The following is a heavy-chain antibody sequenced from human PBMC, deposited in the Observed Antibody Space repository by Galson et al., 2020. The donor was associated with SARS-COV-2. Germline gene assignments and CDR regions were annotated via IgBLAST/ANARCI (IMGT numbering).Heavy chain of an antibody. CDR2: IYYSGST. D-gene: IGHD3-10*01. CDR1: GGSISSGGYY. V-gene: IGHV4-31*03. CDR3: AGAVRGVSIKGFEWFGD. J-gene: IGHJ5*02. Sequence: SETLSLTCTVSGGSISSGGYYWSWIRPHPGKGLEWIGYIYYSGSTYYNPSLKSRVTISVDTSKNQFSLKLSSVTAADTAVYYCAGAVRGVSIKGFEWFGDWGQGTLVTGAS.